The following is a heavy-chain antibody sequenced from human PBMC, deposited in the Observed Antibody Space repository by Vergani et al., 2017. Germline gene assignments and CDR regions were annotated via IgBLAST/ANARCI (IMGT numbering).Heavy chain of an antibody. CDR1: GGSFSGYY. D-gene: IGHD3-3*01. V-gene: IGHV4-34*01. Sequence: QVQLQQWGAGLLKPSETLSLTCAVYGGSFSGYYWSWIRQPPGKGLEWIGEINHSGSTNYNPSLKSRVTLSVDTSKTQFSLKLSSVTAAATAVYDCAREPYDFWSGFYQNYYYYGMDVWGQGTTVTVSS. CDR2: INHSGST. J-gene: IGHJ6*02. CDR3: AREPYDFWSGFYQNYYYYGMDV.